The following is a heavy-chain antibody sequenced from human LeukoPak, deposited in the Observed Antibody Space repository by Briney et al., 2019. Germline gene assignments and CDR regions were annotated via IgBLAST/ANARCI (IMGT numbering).Heavy chain of an antibody. V-gene: IGHV3-23*01. CDR2: ISGSGGST. D-gene: IGHD3-10*01. Sequence: GSLRLSCAASGFTFSSYGMSWVRQAPGKGLEWVSAISGSGGSTYYADSVKGRFTISRDNSKNSLYLQMNSLRTEDTALYYCARGNYHYYYMDVWGKGTTVTVSS. J-gene: IGHJ6*03. CDR1: GFTFSSYG. CDR3: ARGNYHYYYMDV.